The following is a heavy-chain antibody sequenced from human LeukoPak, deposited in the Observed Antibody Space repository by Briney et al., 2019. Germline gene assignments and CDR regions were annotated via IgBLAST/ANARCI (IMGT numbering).Heavy chain of an antibody. CDR3: ANEFGELSSFPIS. V-gene: IGHV3-23*01. CDR1: GFTFSSYA. D-gene: IGHD3-10*01. J-gene: IGHJ5*02. Sequence: GGSLRLSCAASGFTFSSYAMSWVRQAPGKGLEWVSAISGSGGSTFYGDSVEGRFTISRDNSKNTLYLQMNNLRAEDTAVYYCANEFGELSSFPISWGQGTLVTVSS. CDR2: ISGSGGST.